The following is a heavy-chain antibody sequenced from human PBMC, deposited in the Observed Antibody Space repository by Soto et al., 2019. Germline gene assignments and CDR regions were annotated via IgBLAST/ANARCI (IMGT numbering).Heavy chain of an antibody. J-gene: IGHJ6*02. CDR2: INPNSGDT. Sequence: VASVKVSCKASGYTFTGYYVHWVRQAPGQGLEWMGWINPNSGDTYLAQRFQGRVTMNRDTSIGTAYMELRGLTSDDTAEYYCGRLGYCSGSNCYYYGMDAWGQGTTVTVSS. D-gene: IGHD2-15*01. CDR1: GYTFTGYY. CDR3: GRLGYCSGSNCYYYGMDA. V-gene: IGHV1-2*02.